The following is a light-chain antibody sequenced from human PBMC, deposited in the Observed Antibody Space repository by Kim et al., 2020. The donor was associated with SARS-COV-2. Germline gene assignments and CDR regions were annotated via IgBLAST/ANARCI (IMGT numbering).Light chain of an antibody. Sequence: SSELTQDPAVSVALGQTVRITCQGDSLSSYSASWYQQKPGQAPVFVIYGHSKRPAGIPDRFSGSSSGNTASLTITGVQAEDEAVYFCNSRDSRDIHWVFGGGTQLTVL. J-gene: IGLJ3*02. CDR2: GHS. CDR3: NSRDSRDIHWV. CDR1: SLSSYS. V-gene: IGLV3-19*01.